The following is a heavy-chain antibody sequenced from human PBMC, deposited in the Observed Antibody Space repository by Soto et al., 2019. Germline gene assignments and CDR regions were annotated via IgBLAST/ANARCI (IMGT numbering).Heavy chain of an antibody. J-gene: IGHJ6*02. Sequence: GGSLRLSCAASGFNFDDYAMHWVRQIPGKGLEWVSGISWESGKIGYADSVKGRFTISRDNAKNSLYLQMNSLRAEDTAVYYCATSSSPSGDSGGDYYGMDVWGQGTTVTVSS. CDR3: ATSSSPSGDSGGDYYGMDV. D-gene: IGHD2-21*01. CDR2: ISWESGKI. CDR1: GFNFDDYA. V-gene: IGHV3-9*01.